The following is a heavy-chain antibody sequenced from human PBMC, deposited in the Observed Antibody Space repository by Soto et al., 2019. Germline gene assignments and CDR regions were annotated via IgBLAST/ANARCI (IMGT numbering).Heavy chain of an antibody. CDR2: IYYSGST. J-gene: IGHJ5*02. CDR3: AREYCSGGSCYNWFDP. Sequence: QVQLQESGPGLVKPSETLSLTCTVSGGSISSYYWSWIRQPPGKGLECIGYIYYSGSTNYNPSLKSRVTISVDTSKNQCSLKLSSVTAADTAVYYCAREYCSGGSCYNWFDPWGQGTLVTVCS. D-gene: IGHD2-15*01. V-gene: IGHV4-59*01. CDR1: GGSISSYY.